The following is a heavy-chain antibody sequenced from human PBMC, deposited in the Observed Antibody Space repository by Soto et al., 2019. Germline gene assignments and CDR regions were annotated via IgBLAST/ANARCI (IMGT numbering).Heavy chain of an antibody. CDR2: INHSGST. J-gene: IGHJ1*01. CDR3: ARSTTVSGRYFQH. Sequence: QVQLQQWGAGLLKPSETLSLTCAVYGGSFSGCYWSWIRQPPGKGLEWIGEINHSGSTNYNPSLKSRVTISVDTSKNQFSLKLSSVTAADTAVYYCARSTTVSGRYFQHWGQGTLVTVSS. CDR1: GGSFSGCY. D-gene: IGHD4-17*01. V-gene: IGHV4-34*01.